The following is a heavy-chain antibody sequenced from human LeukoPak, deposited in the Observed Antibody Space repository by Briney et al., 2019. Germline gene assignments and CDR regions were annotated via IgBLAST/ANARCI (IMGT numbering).Heavy chain of an antibody. CDR1: GGSISSGGYS. J-gene: IGHJ4*02. Sequence: SETLSLTCAVSGGSISSGGYSWSWIRQPPGKGLEWIGYIYHSGSTSYNPSPKNRVTTSIDRSKNQFSLNLNSVTAADTAVYYCARAGLRGDFDYWGQGTLVTVSS. CDR2: IYHSGST. V-gene: IGHV4-30-2*01. CDR3: ARAGLRGDFDY. D-gene: IGHD3-16*01.